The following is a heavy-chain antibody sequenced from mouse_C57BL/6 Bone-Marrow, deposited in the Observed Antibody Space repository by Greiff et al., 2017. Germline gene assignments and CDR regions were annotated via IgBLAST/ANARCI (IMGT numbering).Heavy chain of an antibody. Sequence: DVQLVESGGGLVQPGGSMKLSCVASGFTFSNYWINWVRQSPGQGLEWVAQIRLKSDNYATHYAESVKGRFTISTDDSKSSVYLQLNNLRAEDTGIYYCTEGAWFAYWGQGTLVTVSA. CDR3: TEGAWFAY. CDR1: GFTFSNYW. V-gene: IGHV6-3*01. CDR2: IRLKSDNYAT. J-gene: IGHJ3*01.